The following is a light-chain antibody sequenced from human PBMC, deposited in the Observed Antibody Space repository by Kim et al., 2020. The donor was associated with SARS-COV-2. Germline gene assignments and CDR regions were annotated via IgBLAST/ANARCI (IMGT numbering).Light chain of an antibody. V-gene: IGLV1-47*01. Sequence: GQRVTISCSGDSSNIGSNFVFWYYQLPGTAPKLLIFRNSQRPSGVPDRFSGSQSGTSASLAISGLRSEDEGDYYCAAWDDSLSAVLFGGGTKVTVL. CDR2: RNS. CDR3: AAWDDSLSAVL. CDR1: SSNIGSNF. J-gene: IGLJ2*01.